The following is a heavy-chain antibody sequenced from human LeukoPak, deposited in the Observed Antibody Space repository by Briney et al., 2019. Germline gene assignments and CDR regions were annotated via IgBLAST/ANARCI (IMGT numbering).Heavy chain of an antibody. CDR2: ISSSSSAI. D-gene: IGHD4-17*01. CDR1: GFTFSSYS. V-gene: IGHV3-48*04. J-gene: IGHJ4*02. CDR3: ARTNPVPTLNMY. Sequence: GGSLRLSCVASGFTFSSYSMNWVRQVPGKGLEWISYISSSSSAIFYADSVKGRFTVSRDNAKNSLYLQMSSLRAEDTAVYYCARTNPVPTLNMYWGQGTLVTVSS.